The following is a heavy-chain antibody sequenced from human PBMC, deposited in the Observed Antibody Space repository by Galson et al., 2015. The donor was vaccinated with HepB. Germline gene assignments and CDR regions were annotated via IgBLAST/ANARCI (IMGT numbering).Heavy chain of an antibody. J-gene: IGHJ4*02. CDR1: GFTFSSYA. CDR2: ISYDGSNE. V-gene: IGHV3-30*04. Sequence: SLRLSCAASGFTFSSYAMHWVRQAPGKGLEWVAVISYDGSNEYYADSVKGRFTISRDNSKNTLYLQMNSLRAEDTAVYYCARDIGEYQLLGQFDYWGQGTLVTVSS. D-gene: IGHD2-2*01. CDR3: ARDIGEYQLLGQFDY.